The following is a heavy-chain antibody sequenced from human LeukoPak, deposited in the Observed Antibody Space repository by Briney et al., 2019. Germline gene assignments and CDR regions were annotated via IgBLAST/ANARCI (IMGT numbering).Heavy chain of an antibody. CDR3: AGGPYYYYYMDV. J-gene: IGHJ6*03. CDR2: ISAYNGNT. Sequence: ASVKVSCKASGYTFTSYGISWVRQAPGQGLEWMGWISAYNGNTNYAQKLQGRVTMTTDTATSTAYMELRSLRSDDTAVYYCAGGPYYYYYMDVWGKGTTVTISS. CDR1: GYTFTSYG. V-gene: IGHV1-18*01.